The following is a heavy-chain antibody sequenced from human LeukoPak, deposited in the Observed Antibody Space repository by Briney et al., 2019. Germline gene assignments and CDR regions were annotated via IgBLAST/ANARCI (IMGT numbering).Heavy chain of an antibody. J-gene: IGHJ4*02. V-gene: IGHV1-69*06. CDR2: IIPIFGTA. Sequence: SVKVSCKASGGTFSSYAISWVRQAPGQGLEWMGGIIPIFGTANYTQKFQGRVTITADKSTSTAYMELSSLRSEDTAVYYCARDQGSYGDFDYWGQGTLVTVSS. CDR3: ARDQGSYGDFDY. D-gene: IGHD4/OR15-4a*01. CDR1: GGTFSSYA.